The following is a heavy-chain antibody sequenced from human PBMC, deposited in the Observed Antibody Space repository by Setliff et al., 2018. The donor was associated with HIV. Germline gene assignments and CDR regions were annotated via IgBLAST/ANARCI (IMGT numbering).Heavy chain of an antibody. J-gene: IGHJ5*02. CDR3: TRGQRLTIFGVVIRRDWFDP. V-gene: IGHV3-23*01. CDR2: ISGGGGGT. CDR1: GVSFNNYA. Sequence: LRLSCAASGVSFNNYAMSWVRQAPGKGLEWVSAISGGGGGTNYADSVRGRFTISRDNSNNTLYLHMNNLRADDTAVYYCTRGQRLTIFGVVIRRDWFDPWGQGTLVTVS. D-gene: IGHD3-3*01.